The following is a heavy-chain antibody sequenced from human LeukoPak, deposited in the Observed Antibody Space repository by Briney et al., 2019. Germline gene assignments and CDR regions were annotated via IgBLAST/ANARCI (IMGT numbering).Heavy chain of an antibody. CDR2: MYYSGST. Sequence: PSETLSLTCTVSGGSISSSSYYWGWIRQPPGKGLEWIGSMYYSGSTYYNPSLKSRVTISIDTSKNQLSLKLSSVTAADTAVYYCARVMRPLRDTAMARAFDYWGQGTLVTVSS. J-gene: IGHJ4*02. V-gene: IGHV4-39*01. CDR3: ARVMRPLRDTAMARAFDY. D-gene: IGHD5-18*01. CDR1: GGSISSSSYY.